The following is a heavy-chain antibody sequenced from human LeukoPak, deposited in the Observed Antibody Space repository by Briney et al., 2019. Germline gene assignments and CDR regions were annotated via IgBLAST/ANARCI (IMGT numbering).Heavy chain of an antibody. V-gene: IGHV3-30-3*01. D-gene: IGHD2-15*01. J-gene: IGHJ4*02. CDR2: ISYDGSII. CDR1: GFSFNSYA. CDR3: ARDRRYCSGGSCYFDYFFDY. Sequence: GRSLRLSCATSGFSFNSYAVHWVRQAPGKGLEWVAVISYDGSIIFYAASVKGRFTISRDNSQNTLYLQMNSLRTEDTALYFCARDRRYCSGGSCYFDYFFDYWGQGTLVTVSS.